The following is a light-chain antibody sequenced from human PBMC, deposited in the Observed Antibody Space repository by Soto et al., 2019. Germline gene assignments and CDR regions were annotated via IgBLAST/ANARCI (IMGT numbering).Light chain of an antibody. Sequence: DIVMTQSPDSLAVSLGERATINCKSSQRVLYSSNNQNYLAWYQQKSGQPPKLLIYWASTRESGVPDRFSGSGSGTDFTLTISSLQAEDVAVYYCQQYYSTPQTFGQGTKVEIK. V-gene: IGKV4-1*01. CDR2: WAS. CDR1: QRVLYSSNNQNY. J-gene: IGKJ1*01. CDR3: QQYYSTPQT.